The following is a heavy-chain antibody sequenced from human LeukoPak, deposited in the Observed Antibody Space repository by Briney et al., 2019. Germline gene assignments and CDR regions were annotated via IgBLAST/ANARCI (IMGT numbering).Heavy chain of an antibody. CDR1: GFIFKNHA. V-gene: IGHV3-23*01. Sequence: PGGSLRLSCAASGFIFKNHAMSWVRQAPGKGLEWVSATSGSGGTKFYADSVKGRFTISRDNSKDTLYLQMNSLRAEDTAIYYCAKFPSYDSSGHDGFDVWGRGTRVTVSS. J-gene: IGHJ3*01. CDR2: TSGSGGTK. D-gene: IGHD3-22*01. CDR3: AKFPSYDSSGHDGFDV.